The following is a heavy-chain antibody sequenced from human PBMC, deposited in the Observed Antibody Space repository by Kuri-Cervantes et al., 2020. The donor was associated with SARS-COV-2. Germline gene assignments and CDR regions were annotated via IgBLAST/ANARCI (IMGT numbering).Heavy chain of an antibody. CDR2: ISYDGSNK. CDR3: ARDRYPYYDILTGAYYYYYGMDV. J-gene: IGHJ6*02. V-gene: IGHV3-30*19. CDR1: GFTFSSYG. Sequence: GESLKISCAASGFTFSSYGMHWVRQAPGKGLEWVAVISYDGSNKYYADSVKGRFTISRDNSKNTLYLQMNSLRAEDTAVYYCARDRYPYYDILTGAYYYYYGMDVWGQGTTVTVSS. D-gene: IGHD3-9*01.